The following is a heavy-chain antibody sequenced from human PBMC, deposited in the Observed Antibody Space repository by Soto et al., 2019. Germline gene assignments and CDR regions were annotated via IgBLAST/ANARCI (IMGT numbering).Heavy chain of an antibody. CDR1: GFTFNSYW. D-gene: IGHD1-26*01. CDR2: IKQDGSEK. V-gene: IGHV3-7*04. CDR3: ARGWGVDP. J-gene: IGHJ5*02. Sequence: EVQLVESGGGLVQPGGSLRLSCAASGFTFNSYWMTWVRQAPGKGLEWVANIKQDGSEKYYVDSVKGRFTISRDNAKNSPYLQMTSLRAEDTAVSYCARGWGVDPWGQGALVTVSS.